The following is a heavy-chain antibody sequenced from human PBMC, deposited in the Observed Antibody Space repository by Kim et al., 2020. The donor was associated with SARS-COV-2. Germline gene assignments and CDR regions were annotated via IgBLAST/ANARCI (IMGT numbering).Heavy chain of an antibody. Sequence: GNGDTKYSPEFQGRATITRDTSASTAYMEVSSRRSEDTAVYYCARDGFDPWGQGTLVTVSS. CDR2: GNGDT. J-gene: IGHJ5*02. V-gene: IGHV1-3*01. CDR3: ARDGFDP.